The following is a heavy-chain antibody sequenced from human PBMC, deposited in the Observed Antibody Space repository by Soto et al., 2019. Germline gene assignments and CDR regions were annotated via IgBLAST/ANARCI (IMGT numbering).Heavy chain of an antibody. J-gene: IGHJ4*02. D-gene: IGHD3-22*01. CDR3: AGYYDSSGYHYYFDY. Sequence: QVQLVQSGAEVKKPGSSVKVSCKASGGTFSSYAISWVRQAPGQGLEWMGGIIPIFGTANYAQKFQGRVTITADESTSTAYMELSRLRSEDTAVYYCAGYYDSSGYHYYFDYWGQGTLVTVSS. CDR2: IIPIFGTA. V-gene: IGHV1-69*01. CDR1: GGTFSSYA.